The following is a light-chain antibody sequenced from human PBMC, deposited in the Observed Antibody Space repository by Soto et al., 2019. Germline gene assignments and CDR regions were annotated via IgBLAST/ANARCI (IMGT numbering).Light chain of an antibody. J-gene: IGKJ1*01. CDR3: QQTFSLPRS. CDR1: QNVRSY. V-gene: IGKV1-39*01. CDR2: ETS. Sequence: DTQMTQSPSSLSASVGDRVTISCRASQNVRSYLNWYQQKPGKAPKLLIYETSTLESGVPSRFSGDGYGAEFTLSISSLEPEDFATYYCQQTFSLPRSLGPGTKVEI.